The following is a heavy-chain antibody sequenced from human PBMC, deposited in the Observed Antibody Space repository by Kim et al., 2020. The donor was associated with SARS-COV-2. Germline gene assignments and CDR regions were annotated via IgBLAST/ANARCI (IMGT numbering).Heavy chain of an antibody. CDR3: ARVTGVGSHFGLDV. V-gene: IGHV6-1*01. CDR2: AFYRSRWII. Sequence: SETLSLTCAIFGAHVASPIVAWNWIRQSPSRGLEWLGRAFYRSRWIIDYAESVEGRIVISPDKSKNQFSLQLDSVVPDDAAVYYCARVTGVGSHFGLDVWGQGTTVTVPS. J-gene: IGHJ6*02. D-gene: IGHD3-3*01. CDR1: GAHVASPIVA.